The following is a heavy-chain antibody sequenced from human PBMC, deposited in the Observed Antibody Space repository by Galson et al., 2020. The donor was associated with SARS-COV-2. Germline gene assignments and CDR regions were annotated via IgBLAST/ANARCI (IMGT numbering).Heavy chain of an antibody. CDR2: IKDDGSQK. D-gene: IGHD3-10*01. CDR1: GFTFNNYW. Sequence: GESLKISCVASGFTFNNYWMTWVRQTPGKGLEWVANIKDDGSQKYYVDSVKGRFTISRDNAKKSLFLQMNSLRAEDTAVYYCVRPGISRFSGSYNHFDSWGQGIVVTVSS. V-gene: IGHV3-7*01. CDR3: VRPGISRFSGSYNHFDS. J-gene: IGHJ4*02.